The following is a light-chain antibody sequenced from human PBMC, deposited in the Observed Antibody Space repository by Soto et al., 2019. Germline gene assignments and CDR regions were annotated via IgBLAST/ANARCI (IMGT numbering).Light chain of an antibody. CDR2: DAS. Sequence: DIQMTQSPSSLSASVGDRVAITCRASRSIGKSLTWYQRKPGKAPNLLISDASSLQSGVPSRFGGSESETDFTLPISSLQPEDFATDYCQQSYTTPLTFGVGTKVEIK. CDR3: QQSYTTPLT. CDR1: RSIGKS. J-gene: IGKJ4*01. V-gene: IGKV1-39*01.